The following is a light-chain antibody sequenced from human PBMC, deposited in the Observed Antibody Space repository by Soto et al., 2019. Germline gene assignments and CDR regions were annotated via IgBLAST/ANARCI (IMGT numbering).Light chain of an antibody. CDR3: LQYSSHSWT. J-gene: IGKJ1*01. V-gene: IGKV1-5*01. Sequence: DIQMTQFPSTLTPSVGDRVTITCRASRSISDWLAWYQQKPGKAPKLLIFDASSLKSGVSSRLSGSGSGTEFTLTITGLQPDDVATYYCLQYSSHSWTFGQGTKVDIK. CDR2: DAS. CDR1: RSISDW.